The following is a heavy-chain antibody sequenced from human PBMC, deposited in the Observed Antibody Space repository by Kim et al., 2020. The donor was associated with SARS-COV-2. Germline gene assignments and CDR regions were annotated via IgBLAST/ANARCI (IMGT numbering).Heavy chain of an antibody. D-gene: IGHD1-26*01. Sequence: PSIKMRVTIAVDTSKSQFSLKLSSVTAADTAVYYCARRSGSYYFRDAFDIWGQGTMVTVSS. V-gene: IGHV4-39*01. J-gene: IGHJ3*02. CDR3: ARRSGSYYFRDAFDI.